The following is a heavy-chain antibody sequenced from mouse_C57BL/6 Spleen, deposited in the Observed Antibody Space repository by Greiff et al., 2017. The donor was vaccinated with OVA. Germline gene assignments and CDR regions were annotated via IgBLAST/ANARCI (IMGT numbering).Heavy chain of an antibody. V-gene: IGHV3-6*01. CDR1: GYSITSGYY. CDR3: ARGPARDY. J-gene: IGHJ2*01. CDR2: ISYDGSN. Sequence: EVQLQQSGPGLVKPSQSLSLTCSVTGYSITSGYYWNWIRQFPGNKLEWMGYISYDGSNNYNPSLKNRISITRDTSKNQFFLKLNSMTTEDTATYYCARGPARDYWGQGTTLTVSS.